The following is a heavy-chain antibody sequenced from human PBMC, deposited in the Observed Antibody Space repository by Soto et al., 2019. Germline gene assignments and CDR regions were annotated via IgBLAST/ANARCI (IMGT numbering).Heavy chain of an antibody. V-gene: IGHV1-69*04. CDR1: GGTFSSYT. D-gene: IGHD3-10*01. CDR3: AKDHWGGKFFGSGSPPSSV. CDR2: IIPILGIA. J-gene: IGHJ6*04. Sequence: SVKVSCKASGGTFSSYTISWVRQAPGQGLEWMGRIIPILGIANYAQKFQGRVTITADKSTSTAYMELNSLRAEDTAVYYCAKDHWGGKFFGSGSPPSSVWGEGTTVTVSS.